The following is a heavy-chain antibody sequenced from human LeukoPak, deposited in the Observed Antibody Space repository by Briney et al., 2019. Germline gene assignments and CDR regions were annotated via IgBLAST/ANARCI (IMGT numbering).Heavy chain of an antibody. CDR3: AREELWGPHTDY. D-gene: IGHD5-18*01. CDR2: INPSGGST. Sequence: ASVKVSCKASGYTFTSYYTHWVRQAPGQGLEWMGIINPSGGSTSYAQKFQGRVTMTRDTSTSTVYMELSSLRSEDTAVYYCAREELWGPHTDYWGQGTLVTVSS. J-gene: IGHJ4*02. V-gene: IGHV1-46*01. CDR1: GYTFTSYY.